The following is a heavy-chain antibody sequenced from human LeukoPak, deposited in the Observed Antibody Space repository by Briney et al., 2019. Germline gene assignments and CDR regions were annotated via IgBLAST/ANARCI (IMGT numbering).Heavy chain of an antibody. Sequence: ASVKVSCKASGYTFTSYGISWVRQAPGQGLEWMGWISAYNGNTNYAQKLQGRVTMTTDTSTSTAYMELRSLRSDDTAVYYCARTPWYDILTGYYLFFDYWGQGTLVTVSS. V-gene: IGHV1-18*01. CDR3: ARTPWYDILTGYYLFFDY. CDR2: ISAYNGNT. CDR1: GYTFTSYG. D-gene: IGHD3-9*01. J-gene: IGHJ4*02.